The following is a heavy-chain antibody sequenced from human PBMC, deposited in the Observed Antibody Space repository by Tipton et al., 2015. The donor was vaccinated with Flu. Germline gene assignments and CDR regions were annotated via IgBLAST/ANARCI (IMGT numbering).Heavy chain of an antibody. V-gene: IGHV4-34*09. D-gene: IGHD3-10*01. CDR3: ARESRQFGSGPFDF. CDR2: INHSGST. Sequence: TLSLTCAVYSGYFSGYFWSWIRQPPGKGLEWIGEINHSGSTNYNPSLKSRVTISVDTSKNQFSLRLSSVTAADTAVYYCARESRQFGSGPFDFWGQGTLVAVSS. J-gene: IGHJ4*02. CDR1: SGYFSGYF.